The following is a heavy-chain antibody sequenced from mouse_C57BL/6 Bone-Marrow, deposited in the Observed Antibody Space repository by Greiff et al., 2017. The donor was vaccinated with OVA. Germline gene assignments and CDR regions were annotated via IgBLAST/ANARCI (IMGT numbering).Heavy chain of an antibody. Sequence: EVKLQESVAELVRPGASVKLSCTASGFNIKNTYMHWVKQRPEQGLEWIVRIDPANGNTKYAPKFQGKATITADTSSNTAYLQVSSLTSEDTAIYYCARDYYDSSYVDYWGQGTTLTVSS. CDR1: GFNIKNTY. CDR3: ARDYYDSSYVDY. J-gene: IGHJ2*01. CDR2: IDPANGNT. V-gene: IGHV14-3*01. D-gene: IGHD1-1*01.